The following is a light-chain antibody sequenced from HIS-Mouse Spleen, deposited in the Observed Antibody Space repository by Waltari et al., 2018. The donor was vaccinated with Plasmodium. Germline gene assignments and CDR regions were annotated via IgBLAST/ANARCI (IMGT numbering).Light chain of an antibody. CDR1: QSVSSN. V-gene: IGKV3-15*01. CDR3: QQYNNWPFT. CDR2: GAS. J-gene: IGKJ3*01. Sequence: EIVMTQSPATLSVSPGERATLSCRARQSVSSNLAWYQQKPGQAPRCLIYGASTRATGIPARFSGSGSGTEFTLTISSLQSEDFAVYYCQQYNNWPFTFGPGTKVDIK.